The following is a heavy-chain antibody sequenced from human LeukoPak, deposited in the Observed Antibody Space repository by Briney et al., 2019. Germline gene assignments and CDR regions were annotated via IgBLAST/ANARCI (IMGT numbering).Heavy chain of an antibody. CDR3: AKDTYSGSYSWGYYFDY. D-gene: IGHD1-26*01. J-gene: IGHJ4*02. CDR1: GFTFSSYA. CDR2: ISGSGGST. V-gene: IGHV3-23*01. Sequence: PGGSLRLSCAASGFTFSSYAMSWVRQAPGKGLEWVSAISGSGGSTYYADSVKGRFTISRDNSKNTLYQQMNSLRAEDTAVYCCAKDTYSGSYSWGYYFDYWGQGTLVTVSS.